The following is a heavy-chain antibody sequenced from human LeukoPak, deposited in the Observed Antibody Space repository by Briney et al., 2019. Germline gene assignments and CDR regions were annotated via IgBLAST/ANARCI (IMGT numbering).Heavy chain of an antibody. CDR3: IPNGPQQQQLVKRGYYYYYKDV. D-gene: IGHD6-13*01. CDR2: ISGSGGST. Sequence: GGSLRLSCAASGFTFSSYAMSWVRQAPGKGLEWVSAISGSGGSTYYADSVKGRFTISRDNSKNTLYLQMNSLRAEDTAVYYCIPNGPQQQQLVKRGYYYYYKDVWGKGTTVTVSS. V-gene: IGHV3-23*01. CDR1: GFTFSSYA. J-gene: IGHJ6*03.